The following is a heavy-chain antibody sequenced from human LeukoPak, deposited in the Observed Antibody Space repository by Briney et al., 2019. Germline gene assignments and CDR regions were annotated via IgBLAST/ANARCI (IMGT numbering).Heavy chain of an antibody. Sequence: PSETLSLTCTVSGGSISSYYWSWIRQPPGKGLEWIACIHNSGTTNYNPSLKGRVTISLEMFKNQFSLTLSSVTAADTAVYYCARGSTMDVWGQGTTVTVSS. CDR1: GGSISSYY. CDR2: IHNSGTT. J-gene: IGHJ6*02. CDR3: ARGSTMDV. V-gene: IGHV4-59*01.